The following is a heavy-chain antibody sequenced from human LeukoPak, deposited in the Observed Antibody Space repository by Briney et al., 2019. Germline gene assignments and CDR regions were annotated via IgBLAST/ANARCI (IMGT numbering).Heavy chain of an antibody. Sequence: GASVKVSCKASGYTFTGYYMHWVRQAPGQGLEWMGWINPNSGGTNYAQKFQGRVTTTRDTSISTAYMELSRLRSDDTAVYYCARDPGSGEGASDTGTSSGNDYWGQGTLVTVTS. CDR2: INPNSGGT. V-gene: IGHV1-2*02. CDR3: ARDPGSGEGASDTGTSSGNDY. CDR1: GYTFTGYY. D-gene: IGHD2-2*01. J-gene: IGHJ4*02.